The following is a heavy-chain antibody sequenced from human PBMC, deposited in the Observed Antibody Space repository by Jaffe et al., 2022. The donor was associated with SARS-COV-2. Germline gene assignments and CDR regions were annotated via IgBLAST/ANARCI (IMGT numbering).Heavy chain of an antibody. Sequence: EVQLVESGGGLVQPGGSLRLSCAASGFSLSSYGMNWVRQAPGKGLEWLSYISSASGTIHSADSVKGRFSISRDTAKNSLYLQVNSLRDEDTAVYYCARYSGYSGALDVWGQGTTVTVSS. J-gene: IGHJ6*02. CDR3: ARYSGYSGALDV. CDR2: ISSASGTI. V-gene: IGHV3-48*02. D-gene: IGHD5-12*01. CDR1: GFSLSSYG.